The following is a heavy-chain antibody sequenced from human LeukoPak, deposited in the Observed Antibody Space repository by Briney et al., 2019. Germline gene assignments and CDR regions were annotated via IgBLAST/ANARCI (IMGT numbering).Heavy chain of an antibody. Sequence: GGSLRLSCTVSGFTFSNFWMTWVRQTPGKGLEWVANIRGNGNDKNYVGSVEGRCTISRDNAKNSLYLQMNRLRADDTAVYYCARDYTYCPADSWGQGTLVTVSS. J-gene: IGHJ4*02. CDR3: ARDYTYCPADS. V-gene: IGHV3-7*03. D-gene: IGHD3-16*01. CDR1: GFTFSNFW. CDR2: IRGNGNDK.